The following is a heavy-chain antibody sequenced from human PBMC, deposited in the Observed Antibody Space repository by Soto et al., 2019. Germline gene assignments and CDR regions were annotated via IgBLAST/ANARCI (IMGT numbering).Heavy chain of an antibody. CDR1: GGSISSDY. J-gene: IGHJ4*02. Sequence: SETLSLTCTVSGGSISSDYCSWIRQPPGKGLEWIGYIYYSGSTNYNPSLKSRVTISVDTSKNQFSLKLSSVTAADTAVYYCARHEVAVAGTIVYWGQGTLVTISS. CDR2: IYYSGST. CDR3: ARHEVAVAGTIVY. V-gene: IGHV4-59*08. D-gene: IGHD6-19*01.